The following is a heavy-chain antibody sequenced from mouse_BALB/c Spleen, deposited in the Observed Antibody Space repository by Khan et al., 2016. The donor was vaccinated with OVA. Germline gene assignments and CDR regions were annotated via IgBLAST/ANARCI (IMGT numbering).Heavy chain of an antibody. V-gene: IGHV2-6-7*01. D-gene: IGHD1-2*01. CDR3: ARELRLGGFAY. J-gene: IGHJ3*01. Sequence: QVQLKESGPGLVAPSQSLSITCTVSGFSLTGYGVNWVRQPPGKGLAWLGMIWSDGSTDYNSALKSRLSISKDNSKSQVFLKMNSLQTDDTARYYCARELRLGGFAYWGQGTLVTGSA. CDR2: IWSDGST. CDR1: GFSLTGYG.